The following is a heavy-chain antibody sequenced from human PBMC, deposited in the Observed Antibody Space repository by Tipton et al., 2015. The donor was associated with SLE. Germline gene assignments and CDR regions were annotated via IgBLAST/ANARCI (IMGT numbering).Heavy chain of an antibody. V-gene: IGHV3-7*01. CDR2: IKHDGSEK. CDR3: ARQMGSGWLFYGLDV. D-gene: IGHD6-19*01. Sequence: SLRLSCAASGYTFPTYAMHWVRQAPGKGLEWVANIKHDGSEKYSVESVKGRFTISRDNAKKSLYLQMISLRVEDTAVHYCARQMGSGWLFYGLDVWGQGTTVTVSS. CDR1: GYTFPTYA. J-gene: IGHJ6*02.